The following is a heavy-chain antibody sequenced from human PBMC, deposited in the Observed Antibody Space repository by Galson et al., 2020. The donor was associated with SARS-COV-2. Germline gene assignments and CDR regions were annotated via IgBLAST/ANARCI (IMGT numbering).Heavy chain of an antibody. D-gene: IGHD3-10*01. CDR1: GGTFSSYA. Sequence: SVKVSCKASGGTFSSYAISWVRQAPGQGLEWMGRIIPIFGTANYAQKFQGRVTITADESTSTAYMELSSLRSEDTAVYYCARVILQGSITMVRESPSAWGYFDYWGQGTLVTVSS. J-gene: IGHJ4*02. CDR3: ARVILQGSITMVRESPSAWGYFDY. CDR2: IIPIFGTA. V-gene: IGHV1-69*13.